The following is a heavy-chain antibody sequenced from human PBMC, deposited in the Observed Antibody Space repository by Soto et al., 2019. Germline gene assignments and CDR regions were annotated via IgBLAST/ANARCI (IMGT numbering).Heavy chain of an antibody. CDR3: AKGDWSGYYTSYCYFDL. CDR1: GFTFSSYA. J-gene: IGHJ2*01. CDR2: ISGSGDNT. Sequence: EVQLLESGGGLVQPGGSLRLSCAASGFTFSSYAMNWVRQAPGRGLEWVSGISGSGDNTYYGDSVKGRFTISRDNSKNTLYLQMNSLRAEDTAVYYCAKGDWSGYYTSYCYFDLWGRGTLVTVSS. D-gene: IGHD3-3*01. V-gene: IGHV3-23*01.